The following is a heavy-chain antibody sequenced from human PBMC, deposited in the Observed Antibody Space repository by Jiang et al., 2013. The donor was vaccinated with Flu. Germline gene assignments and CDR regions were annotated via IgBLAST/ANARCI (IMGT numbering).Heavy chain of an antibody. CDR1: AFSINTFG. J-gene: IGHJ6*03. CDR3: AKDGVEYQLYYYMDV. Sequence: QLLESGGAVVQPGRSLRLSCAASAFSINTFGMHWVRQAPGKGLEWVALISYDGDSKDYADSVKGRFTISRDNSKNTLYLHMNSLTPEDTAVYYCAKDGVEYQLYYYMDVWGKGTTVTVSS. V-gene: IGHV3-30*18. CDR2: ISYDGDSK. D-gene: IGHD2-2*01.